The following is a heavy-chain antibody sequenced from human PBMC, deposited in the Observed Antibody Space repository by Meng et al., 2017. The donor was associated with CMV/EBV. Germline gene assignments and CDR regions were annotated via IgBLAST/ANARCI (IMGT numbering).Heavy chain of an antibody. CDR2: INSDGSST. V-gene: IGHV3-74*01. Sequence: GESLKISCAASGFTFSSCWMHWVRQAPGKGLVWVSRINSDGSSTSYADSVKGRFTISRDNAKNTLYLQMNSLRAEDTAVYYCARGKGVVVPAAIPRRYYYYGMDVWGQGTTVTVSS. D-gene: IGHD2-2*01. J-gene: IGHJ6*02. CDR1: GFTFSSCW. CDR3: ARGKGVVVPAAIPRRYYYYGMDV.